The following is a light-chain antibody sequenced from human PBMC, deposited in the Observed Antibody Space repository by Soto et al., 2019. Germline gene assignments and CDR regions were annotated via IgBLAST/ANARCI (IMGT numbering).Light chain of an antibody. CDR2: GAS. V-gene: IGKV3-20*01. J-gene: IGKJ5*01. CDR1: QSVSSSY. Sequence: EIVLTQSPGTLSLSPGERATLSCRASQSVSSSYLAWYQQKPGQAPRLLIYGASSRATSIPDRFSGSGSGTDFTLTISRLEPEDFAVYYCQQYGSSPPITFGHGTRLEIK. CDR3: QQYGSSPPIT.